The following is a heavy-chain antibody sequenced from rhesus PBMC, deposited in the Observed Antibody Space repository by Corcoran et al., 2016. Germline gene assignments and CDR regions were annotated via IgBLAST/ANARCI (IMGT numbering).Heavy chain of an antibody. Sequence: VQLQESGPGLVKPSETLSLTCAVSGGSISADHYWSWIRQPPGKGLEWIGYIYGGSGGTNHNPSLNNRVTISIDTSKKQFSLKLRSVTAADTAVYYCASPYSSGWFYSDYWGQGVLVTVSS. CDR1: GGSISADHY. D-gene: IGHD6-31*01. V-gene: IGHV4-106*01. J-gene: IGHJ4*01. CDR3: ASPYSSGWFYSDY. CDR2: IYGGSGGT.